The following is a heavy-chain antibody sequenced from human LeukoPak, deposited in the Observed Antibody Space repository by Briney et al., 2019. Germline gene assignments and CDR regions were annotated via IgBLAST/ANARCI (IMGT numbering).Heavy chain of an antibody. V-gene: IGHV3-48*03. CDR2: IDETGSVK. Sequence: GGSLRLSCEVSGLPFSNYDMNWVRQAPGKGLEWVSHIDETGSVKNYADSVRGRFTISRDNGRNLVFLQMNSLRAEDTAVYFCAREEVRHCSSSSCQFDCWGQGTLVTVSS. CDR1: GLPFSNYD. J-gene: IGHJ4*02. D-gene: IGHD2-15*01. CDR3: AREEVRHCSSSSCQFDC.